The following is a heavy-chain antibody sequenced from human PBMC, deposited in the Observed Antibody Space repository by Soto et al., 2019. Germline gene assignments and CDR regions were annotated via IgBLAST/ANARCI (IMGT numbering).Heavy chain of an antibody. V-gene: IGHV6-1*01. CDR3: ARGMYNWNYGWSDWFDP. CDR1: GDSVSSNSAA. D-gene: IGHD1-7*01. Sequence: PSQTLSLTCAISGDSVSSNSAALNWIRQSPSRGLEWLGRTYYRSKWYNDYAVSVKSRITINPDTSKNQFSLQLNSVTPEDTAVYYCARGMYNWNYGWSDWFDPWGQGTLVTVSS. CDR2: TYYRSKWYN. J-gene: IGHJ5*02.